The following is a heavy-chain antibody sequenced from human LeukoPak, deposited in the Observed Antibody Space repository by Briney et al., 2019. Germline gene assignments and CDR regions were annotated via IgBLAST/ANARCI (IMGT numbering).Heavy chain of an antibody. D-gene: IGHD3-10*01. Sequence: ASVKVSCKASGYTFTGYYMHWVRQAPGQGLEWMGGIIPIFGTANYAQKFQGRVTITADKSTSTAYMELSSLRSEDTAVYYCARDSDYYGSGSQDYYYYYMDVWGKGTTVTVSS. CDR3: ARDSDYYGSGSQDYYYYYMDV. CDR2: IIPIFGTA. CDR1: GYTFTGYY. V-gene: IGHV1-69*06. J-gene: IGHJ6*03.